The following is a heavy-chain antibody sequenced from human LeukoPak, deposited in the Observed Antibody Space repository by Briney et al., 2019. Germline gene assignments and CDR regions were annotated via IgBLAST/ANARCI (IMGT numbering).Heavy chain of an antibody. J-gene: IGHJ3*02. D-gene: IGHD2-2*01. CDR3: ARDLVVVRAFDI. Sequence: SETLSLTCTVSGGSISSYYRSWIRQPPGKGLEWIGYIYYSGSTNYNPSLKSRVTISVDTSKNQFSLKLSSVTAADTAVYYCARDLVVVRAFDIWGQGTMVTVSS. CDR1: GGSISSYY. CDR2: IYYSGST. V-gene: IGHV4-59*01.